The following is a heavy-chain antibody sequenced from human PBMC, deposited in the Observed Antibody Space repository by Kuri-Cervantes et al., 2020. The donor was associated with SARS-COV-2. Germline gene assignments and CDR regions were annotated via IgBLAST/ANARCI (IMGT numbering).Heavy chain of an antibody. Sequence: GESLQISCAASGFTFSSYGMHWVRQAPGKGLEWVAFIRYDGSNKYYADSVKGRFTIPRDNSKNTLYLQMNSLRAEDTAAYYCAKDHSNWNSYYFDYWGQGTLVTVSS. CDR2: IRYDGSNK. J-gene: IGHJ4*02. V-gene: IGHV3-30*02. D-gene: IGHD1-1*01. CDR1: GFTFSSYG. CDR3: AKDHSNWNSYYFDY.